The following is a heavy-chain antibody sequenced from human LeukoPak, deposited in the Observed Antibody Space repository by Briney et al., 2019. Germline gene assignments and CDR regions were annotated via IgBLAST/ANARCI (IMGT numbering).Heavy chain of an antibody. Sequence: PGGSLRLSCAASGFTFSSYEMNWVRQAPGKGLEWVSYISNSGSTTYYADSVKGRFTISRDNAKNSLYLQMNSLRAEDTAVYYCARDFHIFDYWGQGTLVTVSS. V-gene: IGHV3-48*03. D-gene: IGHD2/OR15-2a*01. J-gene: IGHJ4*02. CDR2: ISNSGSTT. CDR3: ARDFHIFDY. CDR1: GFTFSSYE.